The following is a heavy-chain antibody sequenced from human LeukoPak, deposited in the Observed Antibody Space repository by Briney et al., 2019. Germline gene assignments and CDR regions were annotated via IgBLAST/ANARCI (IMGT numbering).Heavy chain of an antibody. J-gene: IGHJ4*02. CDR1: GGSFSGYY. CDR3: ARYWGSGWTFDY. V-gene: IGHV4-34*01. D-gene: IGHD6-19*01. CDR2: INHSGST. Sequence: SETLSLTCAVSGGSFSGYYWSWIRQPPGKGLEWIGEINHSGSTNYNPSLKSRVTISVDTSKNQFSLKLSSVTAADTAAYYCARYWGSGWTFDYWGQGTLVTVSS.